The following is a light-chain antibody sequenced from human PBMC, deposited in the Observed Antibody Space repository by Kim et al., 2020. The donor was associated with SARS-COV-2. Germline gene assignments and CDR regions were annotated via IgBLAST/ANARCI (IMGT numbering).Light chain of an antibody. CDR1: SSDVGTYTF. V-gene: IGLV2-23*02. Sequence: GQAITLSCTGTSSDVGTYTFVSWYQQPPGKAPKLMIYEVYKRPSGVSNRFSGSKSGNAASLTISGLQAEDEDDYHCCAYAGTFYVFGPGTKVTVL. J-gene: IGLJ1*01. CDR2: EVY. CDR3: CAYAGTFYV.